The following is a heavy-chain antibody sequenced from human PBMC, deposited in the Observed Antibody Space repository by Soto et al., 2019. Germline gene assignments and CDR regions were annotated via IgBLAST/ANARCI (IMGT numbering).Heavy chain of an antibody. J-gene: IGHJ6*02. CDR2: IKPDGSEQ. Sequence: GGSLGLSCAASEFTFDKYYMTWVRQAPGKGPEWVANIKPDGSEQYYVDSVKGRFTISRDNANNSLYLQMNSLRAEDTAVYFCARGNWNYYYGFDVWGQGTTVTVSS. CDR3: ARGNWNYYYGFDV. CDR1: EFTFDKYY. V-gene: IGHV3-7*01. D-gene: IGHD1-20*01.